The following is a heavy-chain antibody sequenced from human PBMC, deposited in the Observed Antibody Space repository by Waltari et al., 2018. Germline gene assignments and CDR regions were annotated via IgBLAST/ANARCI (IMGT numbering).Heavy chain of an antibody. V-gene: IGHV4-39*01. J-gene: IGHJ4*02. D-gene: IGHD3-22*01. CDR2: IYYSGST. Sequence: QLQLQESGPGLVKPSETLSLTCTVSGGSISSSSYYWGWIRQPPGKGLEWIGSIYYSGSTYYNPSLKSRVTISVDTSKNQFSLKLSSVTAADTAVYYCARQGGYYYDSSGYLDWGQGTLVTVSS. CDR1: GGSISSSSYY. CDR3: ARQGGYYYDSSGYLD.